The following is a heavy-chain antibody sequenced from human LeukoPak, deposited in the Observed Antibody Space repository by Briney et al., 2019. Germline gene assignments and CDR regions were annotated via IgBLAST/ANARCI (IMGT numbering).Heavy chain of an antibody. CDR1: GFTFSDYF. CDR2: ISSSDGTI. D-gene: IGHD6-6*01. J-gene: IGHJ4*02. Sequence: TGGSLRLSCAGSGFTFSDYFMSWIRQTPGKGLEWVSYISSSDGTIYYADSVKGRFTISRDNVKKSLYLQMNSLRAEDTAVYYCARVSSSSLFDYWGQGTLVTVSS. V-gene: IGHV3-11*04. CDR3: ARVSSSSLFDY.